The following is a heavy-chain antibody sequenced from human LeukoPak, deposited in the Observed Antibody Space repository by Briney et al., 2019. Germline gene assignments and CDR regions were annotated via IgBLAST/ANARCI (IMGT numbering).Heavy chain of an antibody. CDR3: VRDRGGAYSGDNLFDP. D-gene: IGHD2-21*01. CDR2: IIGSGSTT. V-gene: IGHV3-48*03. J-gene: IGHJ5*02. Sequence: PGGSLRLSCAASGFTFSSYEMNWVRQAPGKGLVWLSYIIGSGSTTQYADSVRDRFTISRDNDKNAVYLQMNSLRADDTAIYYCVRDRGGAYSGDNLFDPWGQGTLVTVSS. CDR1: GFTFSSYE.